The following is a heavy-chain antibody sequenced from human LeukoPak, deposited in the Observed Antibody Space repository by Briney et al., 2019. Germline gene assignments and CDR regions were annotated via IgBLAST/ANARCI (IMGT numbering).Heavy chain of an antibody. CDR2: ISSSSSTI. Sequence: GGSLRLSCAASGFTFSDYYMSWIRQAPGKGLEWVSYISSSSSTIYYADSVKGRFTISRDNAKNSLYLQMNSLRAEDTAVYYCARDLGIAALPNWFDPWGQGTLVTVSS. J-gene: IGHJ5*02. D-gene: IGHD6-6*01. CDR1: GFTFSDYY. V-gene: IGHV3-11*04. CDR3: ARDLGIAALPNWFDP.